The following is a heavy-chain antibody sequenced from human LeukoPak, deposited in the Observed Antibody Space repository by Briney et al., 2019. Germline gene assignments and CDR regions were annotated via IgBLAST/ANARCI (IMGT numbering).Heavy chain of an antibody. CDR2: IYYSGST. D-gene: IGHD3-3*01. J-gene: IGHJ3*02. CDR1: GGSISSSSYY. V-gene: IGHV4-39*07. Sequence: SETLSLTCTVSGGSISSSSYYWGWIRQPPGKGLEWIGSIYYSGSTYYNPSLKSRVTISVDTSKNQFSLKLSSVTAADTAVYYCARLREITIFGVVTSDAFDIWGQGTMVTVSS. CDR3: ARLREITIFGVVTSDAFDI.